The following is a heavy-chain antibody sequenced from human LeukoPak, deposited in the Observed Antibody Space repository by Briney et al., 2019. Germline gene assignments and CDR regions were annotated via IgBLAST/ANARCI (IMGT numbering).Heavy chain of an antibody. V-gene: IGHV1-58*01. Sequence: SVKLSCKASGFTFTSSAVQWVRQARGQRLEWKGWIVVGSGNTNYAQKFPERVTITRDMSTSTAYMELSSLRSEDTAVYYCAADQFGYYYGSGNYPWGQGTLVTVSS. D-gene: IGHD3-10*01. CDR2: IVVGSGNT. CDR3: AADQFGYYYGSGNYP. J-gene: IGHJ5*02. CDR1: GFTFTSSA.